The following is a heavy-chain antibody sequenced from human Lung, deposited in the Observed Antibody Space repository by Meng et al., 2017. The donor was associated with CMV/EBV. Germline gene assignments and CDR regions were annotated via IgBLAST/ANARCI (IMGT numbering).Heavy chain of an antibody. V-gene: IGHV2-5*02. Sequence: QITLKESGPTLVKPTKTLTLTCTFSGFSLRTSGVGVAWIRQPPGKALEWLALVYWDDDKRYRPSLRSRLTITKDTSKNQVVLLMTDMDPEDTGTYYCAHRPTDYGSKFDYWGQGTLGTVAS. D-gene: IGHD3-16*01. CDR3: AHRPTDYGSKFDY. CDR1: GFSLRTSGVG. CDR2: VYWDDDK. J-gene: IGHJ4*02.